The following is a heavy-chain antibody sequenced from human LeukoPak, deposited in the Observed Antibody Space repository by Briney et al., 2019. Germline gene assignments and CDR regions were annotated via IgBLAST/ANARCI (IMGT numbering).Heavy chain of an antibody. CDR1: GGSISSYY. CDR2: IYYSGST. J-gene: IGHJ5*02. V-gene: IGHV4-59*12. CDR3: ARDRTGFPNWFDP. Sequence: SETLSLTCTVSGGSISSYYWSWIRQPPGKGLEWIGYIYYSGSTNYNPSLKSRATISVDTSKNQFSLKLSSVTAADTAVYYCARDRTGFPNWFDPWGQGTLVTVSS. D-gene: IGHD1-14*01.